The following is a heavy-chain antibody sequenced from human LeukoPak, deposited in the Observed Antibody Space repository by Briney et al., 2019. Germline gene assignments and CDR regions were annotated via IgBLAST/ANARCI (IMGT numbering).Heavy chain of an antibody. CDR2: INHSGST. V-gene: IGHV4-30-2*01. J-gene: IGHJ3*02. CDR1: GGSISSGGYS. D-gene: IGHD1-14*01. CDR3: ARGRPRNDI. Sequence: SETLSLTCAVSGGSISSGGYSWSWIRQPPGKGLEWIGEINHSGSTNYNPSLKSRVTISVDTSKNQFSLKLSSVTAADTAVYYCARGRPRNDIWGQGTTVTVSS.